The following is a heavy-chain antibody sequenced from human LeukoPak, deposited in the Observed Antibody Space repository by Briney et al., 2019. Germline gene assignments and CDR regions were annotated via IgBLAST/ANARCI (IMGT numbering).Heavy chain of an antibody. J-gene: IGHJ4*02. V-gene: IGHV1-8*03. CDR3: ATPAGIAARTLN. Sequence: GASVKVSXKASGYTFTSYDINWVRQATGQGLEWMGWMNPNSGNTGYAQKFQGRVTITRNTSISTAYMELSSLRSEDTAVYYCATPAGIAARTLNWGQGTLVTVSS. CDR1: GYTFTSYD. CDR2: MNPNSGNT. D-gene: IGHD6-6*01.